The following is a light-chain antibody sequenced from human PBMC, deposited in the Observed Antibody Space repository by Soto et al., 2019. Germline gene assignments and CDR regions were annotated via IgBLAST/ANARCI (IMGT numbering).Light chain of an antibody. CDR2: GAY. Sequence: DILMTQSPSSLSASVGDRVTITCRASQSIRSSLNWYQQKLGKVPKVLIYGAYRLHSGVPSRFSGSGSGTDFTLTISSLQPEDFATYYCQESYSALWGTFGQGTKVEI. V-gene: IGKV1-39*01. J-gene: IGKJ1*01. CDR3: QESYSALWGT. CDR1: QSIRSS.